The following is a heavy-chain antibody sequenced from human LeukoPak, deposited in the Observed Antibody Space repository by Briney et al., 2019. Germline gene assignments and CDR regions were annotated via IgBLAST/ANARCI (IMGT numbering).Heavy chain of an antibody. V-gene: IGHV1-18*01. Sequence: ASVKVSCKASGYTFTSYGINWVRQAPGQGLEWMGWISAYNGNTNYAQKLQGRVTMTTDTSTSTAYMELRSLRSDDTAVYYCARGARDTYDSSGYYDPWGQGTLVTVSS. J-gene: IGHJ5*02. CDR3: ARGARDTYDSSGYYDP. CDR2: ISAYNGNT. CDR1: GYTFTSYG. D-gene: IGHD3-22*01.